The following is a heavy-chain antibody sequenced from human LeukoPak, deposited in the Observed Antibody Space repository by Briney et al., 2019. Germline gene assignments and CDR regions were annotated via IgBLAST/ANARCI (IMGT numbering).Heavy chain of an antibody. CDR2: INPNSGGT. D-gene: IGHD7-27*01. Sequence: EASVKVSCKASGYTFTGYYIHWVRQAPGQGLEWMGWINPNSGGTNSAHQGRVTMTRDTSISTAYIELSRLRFDDTDVYYCARGLGGKLPPFDYWGQGTLVTVSS. CDR3: ARGLGGKLPPFDY. V-gene: IGHV1-2*02. J-gene: IGHJ4*02. CDR1: GYTFTGYY.